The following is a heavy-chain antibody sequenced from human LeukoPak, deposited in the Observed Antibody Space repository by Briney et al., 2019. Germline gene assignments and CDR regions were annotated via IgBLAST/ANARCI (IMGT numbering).Heavy chain of an antibody. CDR3: ATDIVVVPAAMHFDY. J-gene: IGHJ4*02. V-gene: IGHV3-33*01. CDR1: GFTFSSYG. Sequence: GRSLRLSCAASGFTFSSYGMHWVRQAPGKGLEWVAVIWYDGSNKYYADSVKGRFTISRDNSKNTLYLQMNSLRAEDTAVYYCATDIVVVPAAMHFDYWGQGTLVTVSS. CDR2: IWYDGSNK. D-gene: IGHD2-2*01.